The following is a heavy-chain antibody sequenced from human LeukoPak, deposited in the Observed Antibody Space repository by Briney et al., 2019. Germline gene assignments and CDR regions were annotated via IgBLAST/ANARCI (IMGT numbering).Heavy chain of an antibody. CDR1: GGSTCSGGYS. J-gene: IGHJ3*02. V-gene: IGHV4-30-2*01. D-gene: IGHD3-16*01. CDR3: DRNDADAFDI. Sequence: SETPSLTCAVSGGSTCSGGYSWSWVRPPPGRGLEWLGYIYHSGSTYYNPSLKSRVTISVYRSKNQFSLKLSSVTAADTAVYYCDRNDADAFDIWGQGTMVTVSS. CDR2: IYHSGST.